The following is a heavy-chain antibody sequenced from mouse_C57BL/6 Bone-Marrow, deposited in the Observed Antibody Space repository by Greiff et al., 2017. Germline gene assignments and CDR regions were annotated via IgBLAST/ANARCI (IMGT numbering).Heavy chain of an antibody. J-gene: IGHJ3*01. V-gene: IGHV1-69*01. D-gene: IGHD1-1*01. Sequence: QVQLQQPGAELVMPGASVKLSCKASGYTFTSYWMHWVKQRPGQGLEWIGEIDPSDSYTNYNQKFKGQSTLTVDKSSSTAYMQLSSLTSEDSAVYYWSREGISYYGPFAYWGQGALVTVSA. CDR2: IDPSDSYT. CDR3: SREGISYYGPFAY. CDR1: GYTFTSYW.